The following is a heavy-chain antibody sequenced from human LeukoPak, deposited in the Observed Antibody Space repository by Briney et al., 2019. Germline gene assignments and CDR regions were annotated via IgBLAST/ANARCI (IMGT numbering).Heavy chain of an antibody. V-gene: IGHV1-2*02. CDR2: INPNSGGT. CDR1: GYTFTGYY. Sequence: ASVKVSCKASGYTFTGYYIHWVRQAPGQGLECMGWINPNSGGTNYAQKLQGRVTMTTDTSTSTAYMELRSLRSDDTAVYYCARMPLLSSSWYPRSPNWFDPWGQGTLVTVSS. D-gene: IGHD6-13*01. J-gene: IGHJ5*02. CDR3: ARMPLLSSSWYPRSPNWFDP.